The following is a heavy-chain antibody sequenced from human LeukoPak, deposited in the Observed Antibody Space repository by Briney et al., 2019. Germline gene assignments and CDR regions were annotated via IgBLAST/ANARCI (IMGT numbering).Heavy chain of an antibody. D-gene: IGHD2-2*01. J-gene: IGHJ6*02. Sequence: GASVNVSCKASGYTFTSYGISWVRQAPGQGLEWMGWISAYNGNTNYAQKLQGRVTMTTDTSTSTAYMELRSLRSDDTAVYYCARDRHCSSTSCYFRYYYYYGMDVWGQGTTVTVSS. V-gene: IGHV1-18*01. CDR1: GYTFTSYG. CDR3: ARDRHCSSTSCYFRYYYYYGMDV. CDR2: ISAYNGNT.